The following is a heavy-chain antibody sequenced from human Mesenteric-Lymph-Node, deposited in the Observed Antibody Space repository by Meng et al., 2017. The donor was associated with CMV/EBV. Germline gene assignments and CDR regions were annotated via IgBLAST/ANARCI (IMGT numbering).Heavy chain of an antibody. CDR3: ARARSRLLWFGEPP. Sequence: GESLKISCAASGFTFSSYWMHWVRQAPGKGLVWVSRINSDGSSTSYADSVKGRFTISRDNAKNTLYLQMNSLRAEDTAVYYCARARSRLLWFGEPPRGQGTLVTVSS. J-gene: IGHJ5*02. CDR1: GFTFSSYW. V-gene: IGHV3-74*01. D-gene: IGHD3-10*01. CDR2: INSDGSST.